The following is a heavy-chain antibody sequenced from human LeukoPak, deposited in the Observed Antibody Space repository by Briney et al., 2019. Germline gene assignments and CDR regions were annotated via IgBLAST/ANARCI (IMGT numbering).Heavy chain of an antibody. CDR3: ARLSTVTGYNWFDP. Sequence: SETLSLTCTVSGASISNFFWSWIRQPPGSGMECIGYIFYTGSANYNPSLKSRVTMSVDSSKSQFSLKLSSVTAADTAVYYCARLSTVTGYNWFDPWGQGTLVTVSS. D-gene: IGHD3-9*01. CDR2: IFYTGSA. V-gene: IGHV4-59*01. CDR1: GASISNFF. J-gene: IGHJ5*02.